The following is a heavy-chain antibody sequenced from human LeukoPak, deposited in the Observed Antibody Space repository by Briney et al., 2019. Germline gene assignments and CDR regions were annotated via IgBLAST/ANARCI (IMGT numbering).Heavy chain of an antibody. J-gene: IGHJ5*02. CDR2: FDPEDGET. CDR1: GYTLTELS. D-gene: IGHD2-2*02. CDR3: ATYRTEIKPREGQLLYPYWFDP. V-gene: IGHV1-24*01. Sequence: GASVKVSCKVSGYTLTELSMHWVRQAPGKGLEWMGGFDPEDGETIYAQKFQGRVTMTEDTSTDTAYMEQSSLRSEDTAVYYCATYRTEIKPREGQLLYPYWFDPWGQGTLVTVSS.